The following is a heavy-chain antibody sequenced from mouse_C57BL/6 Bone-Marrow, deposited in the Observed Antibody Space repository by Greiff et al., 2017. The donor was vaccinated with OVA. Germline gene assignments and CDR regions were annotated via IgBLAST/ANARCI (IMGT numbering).Heavy chain of an antibody. D-gene: IGHD1-1*01. CDR1: GYTFTSYW. V-gene: IGHV1-55*01. CDR3: ARFGSSFLYFDY. Sequence: QVQLQQPGAELVKPGASVKMSCKASGYTFTSYWITWVKQRPGQGLEWIGDIYPGSGSTNYNEKFKSKATLTVDTSSSTAYMQLSSLTSEDSAVYYCARFGSSFLYFDYRGQGTTLTVSS. J-gene: IGHJ2*01. CDR2: IYPGSGST.